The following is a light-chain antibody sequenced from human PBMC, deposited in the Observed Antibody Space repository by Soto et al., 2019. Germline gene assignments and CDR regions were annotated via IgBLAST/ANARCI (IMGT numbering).Light chain of an antibody. CDR2: DAS. Sequence: DIQMTQSPSTLSASGGDRVTITCRASQSISSWLAWYQQKPGKAPKLLIYDASSLESGVPSRFSGSGSGTEFTLTISSLQPDDFATYYCQQGTFGQGTKVDIK. V-gene: IGKV1-5*01. CDR3: QQGT. CDR1: QSISSW. J-gene: IGKJ1*01.